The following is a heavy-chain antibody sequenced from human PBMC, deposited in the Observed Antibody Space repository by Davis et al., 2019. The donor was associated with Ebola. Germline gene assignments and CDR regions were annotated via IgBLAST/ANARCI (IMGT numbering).Heavy chain of an antibody. Sequence: AASVKVSCKVSEYTLTELSIHWVRQAPGQGLEWMGIINPSGGSTSYAQKFQGRVTMTRDTSTSTVYMELSSLRSEDTAVYYCARRATVTNYDRAEYFQHWGQGTLVTVSS. D-gene: IGHD4-17*01. CDR2: INPSGGST. CDR3: ARRATVTNYDRAEYFQH. CDR1: EYTLTELS. V-gene: IGHV1-46*03. J-gene: IGHJ1*01.